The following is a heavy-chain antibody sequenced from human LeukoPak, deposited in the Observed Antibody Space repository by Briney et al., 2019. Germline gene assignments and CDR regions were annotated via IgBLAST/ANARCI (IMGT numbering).Heavy chain of an antibody. CDR2: ISGSGGST. V-gene: IGHV3-23*01. D-gene: IGHD4-23*01. CDR3: AKDRRPRTTYGGNSHFDY. CDR1: GFTFSGYG. J-gene: IGHJ4*02. Sequence: GGSLRLSCAASGFTFSGYGMSGVRQAPGKGLEWVSAISGSGGSTYYADSVKGRFTISRDNSKNTLYLQMNSLRAEDTAVYYCAKDRRPRTTYGGNSHFDYWGQGTLVTVSS.